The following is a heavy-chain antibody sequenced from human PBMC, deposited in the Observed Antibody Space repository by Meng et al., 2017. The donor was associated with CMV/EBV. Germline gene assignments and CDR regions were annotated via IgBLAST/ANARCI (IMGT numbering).Heavy chain of an antibody. CDR2: ISSSGSTI. D-gene: IGHD6-13*01. CDR3: ARDGRQQLDFDY. V-gene: IGHV3-48*04. J-gene: IGHJ4*02. Sequence: GGSLRLSCAASGFTFSSYSMNWVRQAPGKGLEWVSYISSSGSTIYYADSVKGRFTISRDNAKNSLYLQMNSLRAEDTAVYYCARDGRQQLDFDYWGQGTLVTVSS. CDR1: GFTFSSYS.